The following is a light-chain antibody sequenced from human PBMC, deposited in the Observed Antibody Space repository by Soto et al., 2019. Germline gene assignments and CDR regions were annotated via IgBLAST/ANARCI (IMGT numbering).Light chain of an antibody. J-gene: IGLJ1*01. V-gene: IGLV2-23*01. CDR1: SSDVGSYDL. CDR3: CSYASSRTFV. Sequence: QSALTQPASVSGSPGQSITIFCTGTSSDVGSYDLVSWYQQYPGKAPKLMIYEGTKRPSGVSYRFSGSRSGNMASLTISGLQAEDEADYYCCSYASSRTFVFGIGTKVTVL. CDR2: EGT.